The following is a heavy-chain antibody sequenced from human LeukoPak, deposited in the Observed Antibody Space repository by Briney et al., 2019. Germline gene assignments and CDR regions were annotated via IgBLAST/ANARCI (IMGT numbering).Heavy chain of an antibody. Sequence: PSETLSLTCAVYGGSFSGYYWSWIRQPPGKGLEWIGEINHSGSTNYNPSLKSRVTISVDTSKHQFSLKLSSVTAADTAVYYCARGVLDPASIAVAEDGMDAWGQGTTVTVSS. CDR1: GGSFSGYY. D-gene: IGHD6-19*01. V-gene: IGHV4-34*01. CDR2: INHSGST. CDR3: ARGVLDPASIAVAEDGMDA. J-gene: IGHJ6*02.